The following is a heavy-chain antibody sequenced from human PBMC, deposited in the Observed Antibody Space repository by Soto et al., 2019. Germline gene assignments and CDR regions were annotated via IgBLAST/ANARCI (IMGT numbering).Heavy chain of an antibody. CDR3: AKDRHCSSTSCYYYYMDV. D-gene: IGHD2-2*01. Sequence: QVQLVESGGGVVQPGRSLRLSCAASGFTFSSYGMHWVRQAPGKGLEWVAVISYDGSNKYYAASVKGRFTISRDDSKNTLYLQMNSLRAEDTAVYYCAKDRHCSSTSCYYYYMDVWGKGTTVTVSS. V-gene: IGHV3-30*18. CDR2: ISYDGSNK. CDR1: GFTFSSYG. J-gene: IGHJ6*03.